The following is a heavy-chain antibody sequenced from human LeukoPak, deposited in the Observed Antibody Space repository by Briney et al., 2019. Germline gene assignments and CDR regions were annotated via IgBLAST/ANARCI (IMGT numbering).Heavy chain of an antibody. V-gene: IGHV4-39*07. CDR2: IYYSGST. J-gene: IGHJ4*02. D-gene: IGHD3-22*01. Sequence: SETLSLTCTVSGGSISSSSYYWGWIRQPPGKGLEWIGSIYYSGSTYYNPSLKSRVTISVDTSKNQFSLKLSSVTAADTAVYYCARWDVGYYDSSGYYYGDSFDYWGQGTLVTVSS. CDR1: GGSISSSSYY. CDR3: ARWDVGYYDSSGYYYGDSFDY.